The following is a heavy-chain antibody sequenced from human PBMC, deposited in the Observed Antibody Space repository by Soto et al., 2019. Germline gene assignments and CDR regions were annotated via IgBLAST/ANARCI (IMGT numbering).Heavy chain of an antibody. CDR2: IIPVFGTA. CDR3: SRGDATKIVVTTYYGMDV. D-gene: IGHD4-17*01. CDR1: GGTLRNYG. J-gene: IGHJ6*02. Sequence: QVQLVQSGAEVKKPGSSVRVSCKASGGTLRNYGISWVRQAPGQGLEWMGGIIPVFGTANYAQKFQGRVTITADESTSTVYMDVTSLRSEDTAVYYCSRGDATKIVVTTYYGMDVWGLGTTVTVSS. V-gene: IGHV1-69*12.